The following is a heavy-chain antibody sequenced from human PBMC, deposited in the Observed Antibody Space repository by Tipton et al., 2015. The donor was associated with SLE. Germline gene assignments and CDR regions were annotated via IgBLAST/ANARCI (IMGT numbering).Heavy chain of an antibody. CDR2: ISYSSSYI. Sequence: SLRLSCAASGFTFSSYSMNWVRQAPGKGLEWVSSISYSSSYIYYADSVKGRFTISRDNAKNSLYLQMNSLRAEDTAVYYCAREGGSHDAFDIWGQGTMVTVSS. V-gene: IGHV3-21*04. CDR3: AREGGSHDAFDI. J-gene: IGHJ3*02. D-gene: IGHD3-16*01. CDR1: GFTFSSYS.